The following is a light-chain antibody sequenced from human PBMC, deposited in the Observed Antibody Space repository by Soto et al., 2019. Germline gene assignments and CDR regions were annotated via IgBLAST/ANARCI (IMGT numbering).Light chain of an antibody. CDR2: GNS. V-gene: IGLV1-40*01. J-gene: IGLJ3*02. Sequence: QSVLTQPPSVSGAPGQTVTISFTGSSSNIGAGYDVHGYHQLPGTAPKFIIYGNSNRPSGVPDRFSGSKSGTSASLAITGLKAEDEADYYCQSYDSSLIGWVFGGGT. CDR1: SSNIGAGYD. CDR3: QSYDSSLIGWV.